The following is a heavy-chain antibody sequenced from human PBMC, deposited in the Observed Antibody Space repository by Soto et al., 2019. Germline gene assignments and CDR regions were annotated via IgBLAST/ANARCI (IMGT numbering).Heavy chain of an antibody. D-gene: IGHD2-2*01. CDR2: ISSSSSYI. J-gene: IGHJ4*02. Sequence: GGSLRLSCAASGLTFSSYSMNWVRQDPGKGLEWVSSISSSSSYIYYADSVKGRFTISRDNAKNSLYLQMNSLRAEDTAVYYCARVCSSTSCYAGAVVFDYWGQGTLVTVSS. CDR1: GLTFSSYS. CDR3: ARVCSSTSCYAGAVVFDY. V-gene: IGHV3-21*01.